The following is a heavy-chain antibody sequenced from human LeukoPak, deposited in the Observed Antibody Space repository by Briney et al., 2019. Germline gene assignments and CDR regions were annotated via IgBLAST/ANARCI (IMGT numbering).Heavy chain of an antibody. CDR2: ITDSGSST. J-gene: IGHJ4*02. CDR1: GFTFSSSA. Sequence: PGGSLRLSCAASGFTFSSSAMSWVRQAPGKGLEWVSTITDSGSSTYYADSVKGWFTSSRDNSENTLYLEVNSLRAEDTAVYYCAHTKWVPLAYCGGDCYSPHFDYWGQGTLVTVFS. CDR3: AHTKWVPLAYCGGDCYSPHFDY. D-gene: IGHD2-21*02. V-gene: IGHV3-23*01.